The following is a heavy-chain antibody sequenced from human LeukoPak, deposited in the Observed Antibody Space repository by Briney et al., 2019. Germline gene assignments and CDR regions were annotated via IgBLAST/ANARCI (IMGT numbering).Heavy chain of an antibody. Sequence: ASVKVSCKASGYTFTGYYMHWVRQAPGQGLEWMGWINPNSGGTNYAQKFQGRVTMTRDTSIRTAYMELSRLRSDDTAVYYCAGGIAVAGAFDIWGQGTMVTVSS. J-gene: IGHJ3*02. D-gene: IGHD6-19*01. CDR3: AGGIAVAGAFDI. CDR1: GYTFTGYY. V-gene: IGHV1-2*02. CDR2: INPNSGGT.